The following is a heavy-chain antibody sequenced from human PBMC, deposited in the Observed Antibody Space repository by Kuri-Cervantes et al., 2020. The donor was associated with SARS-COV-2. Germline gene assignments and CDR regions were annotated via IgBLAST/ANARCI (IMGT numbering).Heavy chain of an antibody. V-gene: IGHV3-53*01. D-gene: IGHD3-22*01. J-gene: IGHJ3*02. Sequence: GESLKISCAASGFTVSSNYMSWVRQAPGKGLEWVSVIYSGGSTYYADSVKCRFTIARDNSKNTLYLQMKSRRAEDTAVYYCAKEAYNYYYDSSGYLLGGAFDIWGQGTMVTVSS. CDR2: IYSGGST. CDR3: AKEAYNYYYDSSGYLLGGAFDI. CDR1: GFTVSSNY.